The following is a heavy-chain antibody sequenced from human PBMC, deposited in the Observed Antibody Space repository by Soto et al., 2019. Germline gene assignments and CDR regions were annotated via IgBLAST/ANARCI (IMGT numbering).Heavy chain of an antibody. V-gene: IGHV1-18*01. Sequence: ASVKVSCKASGYRFTNHGISWVRQAPGQGLEWMGWISGNDGKTKYARKFQGRVTITADESTSTAYMELSSLRSEDTAVYYCAREEYSSSWELNYNWFDPWGQGTLVTVSS. CDR3: AREEYSSSWELNYNWFDP. J-gene: IGHJ5*02. CDR2: ISGNDGKT. D-gene: IGHD6-13*01. CDR1: GYRFTNHG.